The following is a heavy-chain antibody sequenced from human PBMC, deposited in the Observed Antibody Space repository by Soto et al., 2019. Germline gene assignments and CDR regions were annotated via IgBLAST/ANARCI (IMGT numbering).Heavy chain of an antibody. D-gene: IGHD6-19*01. CDR3: AVSTPTTVAGSTTYYSFYYAMDV. CDR1: GYTLTELS. J-gene: IGHJ6*02. CDR2: FDPEHGKT. V-gene: IGHV1-24*01. Sequence: ALVKVSCKVSGYTLTELSINWVRLAPGKGLEWMGCFDPEHGKTIYAQQFQGRITMTEDTSSDTAYMELSSLGSEDTAVYYCAVSTPTTVAGSTTYYSFYYAMDVWGQGTTVTVSS.